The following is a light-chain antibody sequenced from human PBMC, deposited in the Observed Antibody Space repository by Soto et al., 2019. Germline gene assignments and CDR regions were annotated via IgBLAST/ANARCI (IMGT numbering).Light chain of an antibody. Sequence: EIVLTQSPATLSLSPGERATLSCRASQSVSSYLAWYQQKPGQAPRLLIYDASNRATGIPARFSGSGSGTDFTLTISSREPEDFAVYCCRSFTFGPGTKVDIK. CDR1: QSVSSY. CDR3: RSFT. CDR2: DAS. J-gene: IGKJ3*01. V-gene: IGKV3-11*01.